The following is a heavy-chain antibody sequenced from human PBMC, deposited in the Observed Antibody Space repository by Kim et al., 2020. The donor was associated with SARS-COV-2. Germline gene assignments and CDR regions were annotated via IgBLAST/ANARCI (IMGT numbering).Heavy chain of an antibody. Sequence: GGGRTSYAASVKGRFTISRDNSKNTRYLQLNSLRAEDTALYYCAKSGQLDNWGQGTLVTVSS. J-gene: IGHJ4*02. CDR2: GGGRT. D-gene: IGHD5-12*01. V-gene: IGHV3-23*01. CDR3: AKSGQLDN.